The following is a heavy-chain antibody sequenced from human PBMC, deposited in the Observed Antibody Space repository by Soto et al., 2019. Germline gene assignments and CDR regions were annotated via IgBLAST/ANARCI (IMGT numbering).Heavy chain of an antibody. J-gene: IGHJ6*03. V-gene: IGHV4-59*08. CDR2: IYYSGST. Sequence: SETLSLTCTVSGGSISSYYWSWIRQPPGKGLEWIGYIYYSGSTNYNPSLKSRVTISVDTSKNQFSLKLSSVTAADTAVYYCARLGIGIECGGGSSYSYYYYYRDVGGKGTTVTVPS. D-gene: IGHD2-15*01. CDR1: GGSISSYY. CDR3: ARLGIGIECGGGSSYSYYYYYRDV.